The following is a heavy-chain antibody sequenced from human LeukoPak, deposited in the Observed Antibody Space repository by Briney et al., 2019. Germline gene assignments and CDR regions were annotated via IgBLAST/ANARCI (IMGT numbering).Heavy chain of an antibody. V-gene: IGHV3-21*01. J-gene: IGHJ6*03. Sequence: GGSLRLSCAASGFTFSSYAMNWVRQAPGKGLEWVSSISGTNNGAYYADSVKGRFTISRDNAKNSVYLQMNSLRAEDTAVYYCARAPISSQVDYYYYYMDVWGKGTTVTVSS. CDR1: GFTFSSYA. CDR3: ARAPISSQVDYYYYYMDV. CDR2: ISGTNNGA.